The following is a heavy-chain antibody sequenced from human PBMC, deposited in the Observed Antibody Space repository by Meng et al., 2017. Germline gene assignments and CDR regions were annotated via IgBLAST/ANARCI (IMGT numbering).Heavy chain of an antibody. CDR3: ARGPGIVVAEEGLAFDI. J-gene: IGHJ3*02. CDR1: GYTFTSYG. V-gene: IGHV1-18*01. D-gene: IGHD3-22*01. Sequence: ASVKVSCKASGYTFTSYGISWVRKAPGQGLEWMGWISAYNGNTNYAQKLQGRVTMTTDTSTSTAYMELRSLRSDDTAVYYCARGPGIVVAEEGLAFDIWGQGTMVTVSS. CDR2: ISAYNGNT.